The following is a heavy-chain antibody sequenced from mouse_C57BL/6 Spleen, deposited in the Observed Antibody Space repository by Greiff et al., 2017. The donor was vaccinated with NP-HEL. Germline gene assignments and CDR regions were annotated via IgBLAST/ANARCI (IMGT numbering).Heavy chain of an antibody. CDR1: GFTFSDYG. CDR3: ARPLTGRHAMDY. CDR2: ISSGSSTI. Sequence: EVKLVESGGGLVKPGGSLKLSCAASGFTFSDYGMHWVRQAPEKGLEWVAYISSGSSTIYYADTVKGRFTISRDNAKNTLFLQMTSLGSEDTAMYYCARPLTGRHAMDYWGQGTSVTVSS. D-gene: IGHD4-1*01. J-gene: IGHJ4*01. V-gene: IGHV5-17*01.